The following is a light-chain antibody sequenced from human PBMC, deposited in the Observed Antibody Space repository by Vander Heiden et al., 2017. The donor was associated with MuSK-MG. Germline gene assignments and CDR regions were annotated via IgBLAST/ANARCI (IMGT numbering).Light chain of an antibody. CDR1: DLADYY. V-gene: IGLV3-1*01. J-gene: IGLJ2*01. CDR3: QAWDSSTAVV. CDR2: QGT. Sequence: SWELTQPPSVSVSPARTASIPCSGDDLADYYATWYQQKPGRSPVLVIYQGTKRPSGIPGRFSGSNSGNTATLTISGTEAMDEADYFCQAWDSSTAVVFGGGTKLTVL.